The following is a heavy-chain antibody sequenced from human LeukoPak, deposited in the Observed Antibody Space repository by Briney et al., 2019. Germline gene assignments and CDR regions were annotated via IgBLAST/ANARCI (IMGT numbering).Heavy chain of an antibody. D-gene: IGHD5-24*01. CDR3: ARGKDAYKVGNF. V-gene: IGHV4-38-2*02. CDR2: IYNSENT. Sequence: SETLSLTCTVSGDSISYDYCWTWIRQAPGKGPEGVGTIYNSENTYYHPSLSSRLTISMDTSKNQFSLKMTAVTAADTAVYYCARGKDAYKVGNFWGQGARVTVSS. J-gene: IGHJ4*02. CDR1: GDSISYDYC.